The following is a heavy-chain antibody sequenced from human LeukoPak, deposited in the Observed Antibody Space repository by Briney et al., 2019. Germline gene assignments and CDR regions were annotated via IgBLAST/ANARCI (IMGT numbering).Heavy chain of an antibody. CDR3: ARTSGYGSGWHSY. CDR2: INIYNDNT. CDR1: GYTFTNYG. D-gene: IGHD6-25*01. Sequence: GASVKVSCKASGYTFTNYGLSWVRQAPGQGLEWMGWINIYNDNTNYAQKLQGRVTMATDTSTSTAYMELRNLTSDDTAMYYCARTSGYGSGWHSYWGQGTLVTVSS. J-gene: IGHJ4*02. V-gene: IGHV1-18*01.